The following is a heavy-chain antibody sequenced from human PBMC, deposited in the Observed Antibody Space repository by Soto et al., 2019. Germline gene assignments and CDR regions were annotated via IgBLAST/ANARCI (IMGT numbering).Heavy chain of an antibody. D-gene: IGHD3-10*01. CDR1: GGSISSYY. CDR2: IYYSGST. V-gene: IGHV4-59*01. CDR3: ARGGGYYGSGSYYPDS. J-gene: IGHJ4*02. Sequence: PSETLSLTCTVSGGSISSYYWSWIRQPPGKGLEWIGYIYYSGSTNYNPSLKSRVTISVDKSKNHFSLKLSSVTDADTAVYYCARGGGYYGSGSYYPDSWGQGTPLTVSS.